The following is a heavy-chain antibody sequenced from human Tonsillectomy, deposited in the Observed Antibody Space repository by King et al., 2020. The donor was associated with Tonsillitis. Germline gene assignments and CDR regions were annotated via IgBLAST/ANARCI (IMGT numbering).Heavy chain of an antibody. CDR1: GFTFSTYA. V-gene: IGHV3-23*04. CDR2: ISSSGNST. Sequence: VQLVESGGGLVQPGGSLRLSCAASGFTFSTYAMGWVRQVPGKGLEWVSSISSSGNSTFYVDSVEGRLTISRDNYKNTLYLQMNSLRAEDTAIYYCAKHAFDPKGYHYMDVWGKGTTVTVSS. J-gene: IGHJ6*03. D-gene: IGHD3-10*01. CDR3: AKHAFDPKGYHYMDV.